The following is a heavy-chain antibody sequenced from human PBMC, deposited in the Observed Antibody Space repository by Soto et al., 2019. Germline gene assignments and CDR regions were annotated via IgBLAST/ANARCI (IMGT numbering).Heavy chain of an antibody. CDR2: ISGDNGNT. D-gene: IGHD3-3*01. CDR3: TRSARVLARLQRPYYFDQ. Sequence: QAQLVQSGAEVRRPGASVKVSCKASGYTFSSYGISWVRQAPGQRLEWVGWISGDNGNTSYTQNLQGRVTLTIETSTTTAYMELRRLRSDVTAVYYCTRSARVLARLQRPYYFDQWGQGALVTVSS. V-gene: IGHV1-18*01. J-gene: IGHJ4*02. CDR1: GYTFSSYG.